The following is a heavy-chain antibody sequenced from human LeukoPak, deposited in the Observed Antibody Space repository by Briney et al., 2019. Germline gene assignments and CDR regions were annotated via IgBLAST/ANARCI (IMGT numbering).Heavy chain of an antibody. CDR3: ARHVKVSSDTCYRWFDP. J-gene: IGHJ5*02. Sequence: SETLSLTCTVSGGSIGDFYWSWLRQPPGKGLEWIAYIHTSGSTNYNPSLKSRVTISVDTSKNRYSLKLSSVTAADTAVYYCARHVKVSSDTCYRWFDPWGQGTLVSVSS. D-gene: IGHD5/OR15-5a*01. CDR2: IHTSGST. CDR1: GGSIGDFY. V-gene: IGHV4-4*09.